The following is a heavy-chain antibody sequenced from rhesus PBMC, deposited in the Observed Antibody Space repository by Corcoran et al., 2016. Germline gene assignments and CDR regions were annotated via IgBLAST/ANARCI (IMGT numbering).Heavy chain of an antibody. CDR1: GYTFTDYS. Sequence: EVQLVQSGAEVKKPGASVKLSCTASGYTFTDYSLHWVRQAPGKGLEWMGRVYPEDGEAIHAQKFQDRDTITAYPSTDTAYRELSSLRCEDTAVYYCATWGGRRFEVWGAGVLVTVSS. CDR2: VYPEDGEA. V-gene: IGHV1-111*02. J-gene: IGHJ5-1*01. D-gene: IGHD3-34*01. CDR3: ATWGGRRFEV.